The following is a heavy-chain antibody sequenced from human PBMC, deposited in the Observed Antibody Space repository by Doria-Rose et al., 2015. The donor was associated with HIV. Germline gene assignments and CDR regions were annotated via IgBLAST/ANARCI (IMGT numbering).Heavy chain of an antibody. Sequence: WVRQAPGKGLEWVSSISPGRNYIYYADSVKGRFTISRDNAKNSLHLQMNSLRAKDTAVYYCARDSVPSHFDYWGQGTLVTVSS. J-gene: IGHJ4*02. CDR2: ISPGRNYI. V-gene: IGHV3-21*01. CDR3: ARDSVPSHFDY.